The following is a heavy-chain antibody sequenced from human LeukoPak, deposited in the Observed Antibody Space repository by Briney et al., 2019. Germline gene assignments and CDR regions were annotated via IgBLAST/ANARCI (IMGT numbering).Heavy chain of an antibody. CDR2: IYTSGST. CDR3: ARGGSGRDYYYYYMDV. CDR1: GGSISTYY. D-gene: IGHD3-10*01. Sequence: SETLSLTCTVSGGSISTYYWSWIRQPAGKGLEWIGRIYTSGSTSYNPSLKSRVTMSVDTSKNQFSLKLTSVTAADTAVYYCARGGSGRDYYYYYMDVWGKGTTVTVSS. V-gene: IGHV4-4*07. J-gene: IGHJ6*03.